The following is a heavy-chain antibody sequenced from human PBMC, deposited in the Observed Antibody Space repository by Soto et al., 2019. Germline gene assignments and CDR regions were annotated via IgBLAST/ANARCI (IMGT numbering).Heavy chain of an antibody. V-gene: IGHV3-30*18. CDR2: ISYDGSNK. D-gene: IGHD3-22*01. CDR1: GFTFSSYG. CDR3: AKTRGLLRPLDV. Sequence: PGGSLRLSCAASGFTFSSYGMHWVRQAPGKGLEWVAVISYDGSNKYYADSVKGRFTISRDNSKNTLYLQMNSLRAEDTAVYYCAKTRGLLRPLDVWGQGTTVSVSS. J-gene: IGHJ6*02.